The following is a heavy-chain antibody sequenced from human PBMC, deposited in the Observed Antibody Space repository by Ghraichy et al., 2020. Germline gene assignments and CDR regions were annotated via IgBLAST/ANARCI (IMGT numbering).Heavy chain of an antibody. CDR2: IYYSGST. Sequence: SETLSLTCTVSGGSISSYYWSWIRQPPGKGLEWIGYIYYSGSTNYNPSLKSRVTISVDTSKNQFSLKLSSVTAADTAVYYCARELGPDYDSSGFNLWGQGTLVTVSP. D-gene: IGHD3-22*01. CDR3: ARELGPDYDSSGFNL. CDR1: GGSISSYY. V-gene: IGHV4-59*01. J-gene: IGHJ4*02.